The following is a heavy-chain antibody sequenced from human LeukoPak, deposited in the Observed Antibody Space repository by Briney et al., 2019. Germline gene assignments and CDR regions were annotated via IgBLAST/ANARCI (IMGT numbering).Heavy chain of an antibody. J-gene: IGHJ3*02. CDR3: ELWFDAFDI. Sequence: ASVKVSCKASGYTFTSYGISWVRQAPGQGLEWMGWISAYNGNTNYARKLQGRVTMTTDTSASTAYMELRSLRSDDTAVYYCELWFDAFDIWGQGTMVTVSS. CDR2: ISAYNGNT. D-gene: IGHD3-10*01. V-gene: IGHV1-18*01. CDR1: GYTFTSYG.